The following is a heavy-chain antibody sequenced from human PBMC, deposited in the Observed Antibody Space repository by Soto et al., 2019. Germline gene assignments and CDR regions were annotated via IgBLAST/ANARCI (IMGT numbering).Heavy chain of an antibody. V-gene: IGHV5-51*01. Sequence: GESLKISCKGSGYSFTSYWIGWVRQMPGKGLEWMGIIYPGDSDTRYSPSFQGQVTISADKSISTAYLQWSSLKASDTAMYYCARAFEDIVVVPAAMYYYYYYMDVWGKGTTVTVSS. J-gene: IGHJ6*03. CDR1: GYSFTSYW. CDR3: ARAFEDIVVVPAAMYYYYYYMDV. D-gene: IGHD2-2*01. CDR2: IYPGDSDT.